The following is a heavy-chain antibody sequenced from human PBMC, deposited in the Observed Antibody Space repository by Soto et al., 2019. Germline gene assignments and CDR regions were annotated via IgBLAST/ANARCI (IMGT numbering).Heavy chain of an antibody. CDR3: TTDWYDFMVRGVIFIG. Sequence: GALRLSCAASGFTFSNAWMNWVRQAPGKGLEWVGRIKSKTDGGTTGYAAPVKGRFTISRDDSKNTLYLQMNSLKTEDTAVYYCTTDWYDFMVRGVIFIGWGQGTLVTVSS. CDR2: IKSKTDGGTT. D-gene: IGHD3-10*01. CDR1: GFTFSNAW. V-gene: IGHV3-15*07. J-gene: IGHJ4*02.